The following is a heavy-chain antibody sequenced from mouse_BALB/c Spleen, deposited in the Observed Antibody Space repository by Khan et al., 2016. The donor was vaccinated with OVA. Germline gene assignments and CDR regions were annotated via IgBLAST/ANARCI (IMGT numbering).Heavy chain of an antibody. CDR3: ARGIYYFGSRYMDY. CDR2: IWSDGFT. Sequence: VQLQESGPGLVAPSQSLSITCTVSGFSLTSYGVHWVRQPPGKGPEWLVVIWSDGFTTYNSTLKSRLSISKDNSKRQAFLKMNSLQTDDTAMYYCARGIYYFGSRYMDYWGQGTSVTVSA. J-gene: IGHJ4*01. CDR1: GFSLTSYG. D-gene: IGHD1-1*01. V-gene: IGHV2-6*02.